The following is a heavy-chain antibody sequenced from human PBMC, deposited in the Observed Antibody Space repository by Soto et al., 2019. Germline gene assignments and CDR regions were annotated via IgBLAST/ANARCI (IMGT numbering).Heavy chain of an antibody. D-gene: IGHD1-26*01. CDR1: GGSISSSSYY. CDR2: INHSGST. J-gene: IGHJ4*02. Sequence: SETLSLTCTVSGGSISSSSYYWGWIRQPPGKGLEWIGKINHSGSTNYNPSLKSRVTISVDTSKNQFSLKLSSVTAADTAVYYCASRTVGATPFDYWGQGTLVTVSS. CDR3: ASRTVGATPFDY. V-gene: IGHV4-39*07.